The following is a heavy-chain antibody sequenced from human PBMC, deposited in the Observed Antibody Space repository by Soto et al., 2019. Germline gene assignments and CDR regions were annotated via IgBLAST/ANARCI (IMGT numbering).Heavy chain of an antibody. J-gene: IGHJ5*02. D-gene: IGHD2-2*01. V-gene: IGHV1-24*01. Sequence: ASVKVSCKVSGYTLTELSMHWVRQAPGKGLEWMGGFDPEDGETIYAQKFQGRVTMTEDTSTDTAYMELSSLRSEDTAVYYCATVPAKAEYCSSTSCYGEWWFDPWGQGTLVTVSS. CDR2: FDPEDGET. CDR1: GYTLTELS. CDR3: ATVPAKAEYCSSTSCYGEWWFDP.